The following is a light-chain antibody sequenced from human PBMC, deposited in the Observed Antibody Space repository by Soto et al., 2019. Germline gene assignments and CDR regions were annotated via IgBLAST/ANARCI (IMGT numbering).Light chain of an antibody. CDR2: DAS. CDR1: QSISTW. CDR3: QPSNSAART. V-gene: IGKV1-5*01. Sequence: DIQMTQSPSTLSASVGDRVTITCRASQSISTWLAWYQQKPGNAPKLLIFDASNLESGVPSRFSGSGSGTEFTLTIASLQPDDLATYYCQPSNSAARTFGQGTELDIK. J-gene: IGKJ1*01.